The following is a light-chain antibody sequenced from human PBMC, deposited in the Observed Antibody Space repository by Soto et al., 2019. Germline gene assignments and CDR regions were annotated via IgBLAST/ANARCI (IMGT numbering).Light chain of an antibody. CDR2: RND. Sequence: QSVLPQPPSASGTPGQRVTISCSTTNSRSGSNYVYWYQQLPGAAPKLLIYRNDQRPSGVPDRFSASKYGTSASLAISGLRSEDEADYFCAKWDDSLRVYVFGSGTKLTVL. CDR3: AKWDDSLRVYV. V-gene: IGLV1-47*01. CDR1: NSRSGSNY. J-gene: IGLJ1*01.